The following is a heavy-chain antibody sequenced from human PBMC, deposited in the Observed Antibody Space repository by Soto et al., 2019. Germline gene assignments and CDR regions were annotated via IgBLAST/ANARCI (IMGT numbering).Heavy chain of an antibody. J-gene: IGHJ4*02. CDR2: INPYNGGT. CDR1: GYTFTVYY. D-gene: IGHD3-22*01. Sequence: QVQLVQSGAEVKKPGASVKVSCKASGYTFTVYYMHWVRQAPGQGLEWMGWINPYNGGTNYAQNFQGRVTMTRDTSISTVYMELSRLRSDDTAVYYCARVWSSGYYHYWGQGTLVTVAS. CDR3: ARVWSSGYYHY. V-gene: IGHV1-2*02.